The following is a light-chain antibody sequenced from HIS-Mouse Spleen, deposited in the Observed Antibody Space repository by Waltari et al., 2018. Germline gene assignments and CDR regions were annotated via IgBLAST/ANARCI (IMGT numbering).Light chain of an antibody. V-gene: IGKV3-11*01. CDR2: DAS. J-gene: IGKJ1*01. Sequence: EIVLTQSPATLSLSPGERATLSCRASQSVSSYLAWYQQKPGQAPRLLIYDASNRATGIPAMFSGSGSGTDFTLTISSLEPEEFAVYYCQQRSNWPPTFGQGTKVEI. CDR1: QSVSSY. CDR3: QQRSNWPPT.